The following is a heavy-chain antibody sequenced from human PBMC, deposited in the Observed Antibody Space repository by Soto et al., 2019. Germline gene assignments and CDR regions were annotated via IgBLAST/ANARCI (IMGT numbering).Heavy chain of an antibody. V-gene: IGHV3-53*01. Sequence: EVQLVESGGGLIQPGGSLRLSCAASGFTVSSNYMSWVRQAPGKGLEWVSVIYSGGSTYYADSVKGRFTISRDNSNNTRYLPMNRLRAEDTAVYYCARGGYDTGRNPQFAFDYWGQGTLVTVSS. CDR3: ARGGYDTGRNPQFAFDY. D-gene: IGHD2-2*01. CDR2: IYSGGST. J-gene: IGHJ4*02. CDR1: GFTVSSNY.